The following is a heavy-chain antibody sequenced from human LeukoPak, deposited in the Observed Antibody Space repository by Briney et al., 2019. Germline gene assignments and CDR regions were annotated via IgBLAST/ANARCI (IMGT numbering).Heavy chain of an antibody. Sequence: SSETLSLTCAVYGGSFSGYYWSWIRQPPGKGLEWIGEINHSGSTNYNPSLKSRVTISVDTSKNQFSLKLSSVTAADTAVYYCARDRFGIQLWFMDVWGKGTTVTVSS. J-gene: IGHJ6*03. V-gene: IGHV4-34*01. CDR2: INHSGST. CDR3: ARDRFGIQLWFMDV. D-gene: IGHD5-18*01. CDR1: GGSFSGYY.